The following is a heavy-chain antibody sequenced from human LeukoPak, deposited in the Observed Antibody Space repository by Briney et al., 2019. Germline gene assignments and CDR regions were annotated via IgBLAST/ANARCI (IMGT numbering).Heavy chain of an antibody. CDR2: ISSSGSTI. V-gene: IGHV3-48*03. CDR3: ARVRVSVTKGYYYYMDV. D-gene: IGHD4-17*01. CDR1: GFTFSSYE. Sequence: GGSLRLSCAASGFTFSSYEMNWVRQAPGKGLEWVSYISSSGSTIYYADSVKGRFTISRDNAKNSLYLQMNSLRAEDTAVYYCARVRVSVTKGYYYYMDVWGKGTTVTVSS. J-gene: IGHJ6*03.